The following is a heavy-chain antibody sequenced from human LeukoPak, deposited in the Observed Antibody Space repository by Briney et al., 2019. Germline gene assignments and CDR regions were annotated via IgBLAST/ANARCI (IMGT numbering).Heavy chain of an antibody. J-gene: IGHJ3*02. V-gene: IGHV4-31*03. CDR3: AREPYYYDSSGYYRAFDI. Sequence: SETLSLTCTASGGSISSGGYYWSWIRQHPGKGLEWIGYIYYSGSTYYNPSLKSRVTISVDTSKNQFSLKLSSVTAADTAVYYCAREPYYYDSSGYYRAFDIWGQGTMVTVSS. D-gene: IGHD3-22*01. CDR2: IYYSGST. CDR1: GGSISSGGYY.